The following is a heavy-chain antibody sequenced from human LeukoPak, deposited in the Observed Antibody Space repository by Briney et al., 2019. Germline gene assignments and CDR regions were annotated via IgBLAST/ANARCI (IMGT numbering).Heavy chain of an antibody. CDR3: AKEVRGYSYGYFDY. D-gene: IGHD5-18*01. J-gene: IGHJ4*02. CDR1: GFTFSSYA. Sequence: GGSLRLSCAASGFTFSSYAMSWVRQAPGKGLEWVSTISGSGTGTYYADSVKGRFTISRDNSKYTLYLQMNSLRAEDTAVYYCAKEVRGYSYGYFDYWGQGTLVTVSS. V-gene: IGHV3-23*01. CDR2: ISGSGTGT.